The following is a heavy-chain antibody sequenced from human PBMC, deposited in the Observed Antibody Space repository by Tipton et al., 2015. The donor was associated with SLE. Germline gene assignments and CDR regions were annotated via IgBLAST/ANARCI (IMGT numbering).Heavy chain of an antibody. J-gene: IGHJ6*03. D-gene: IGHD3-22*01. CDR3: ARVGHGFDSSGYNSHYYYYMDV. CDR2: VYSSGSS. CDR1: GGSINSYY. V-gene: IGHV4-59*01. Sequence: GLVKPSETLSLTCTVSGGSINSYYWSWIRQPPGKGLEWVGYVYSSGSSDYNPSLSSRVTISLDTSKKQFSLRLKSATAADTAVYYCARVGHGFDSSGYNSHYYYYMDVWGKGTTVTVSS.